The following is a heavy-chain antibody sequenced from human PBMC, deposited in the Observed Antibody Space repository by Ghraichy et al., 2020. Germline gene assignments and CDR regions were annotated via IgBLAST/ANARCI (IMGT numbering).Heavy chain of an antibody. CDR3: ARSDSRHYFDY. D-gene: IGHD3-22*01. CDR2: IYYSGST. V-gene: IGHV4-59*08. Sequence: SETLSLTCTVSGGSISSYYWSWIRQPPGKGLEWIGYIYYSGSTNYNPSLKSRVTISVDTSKNQFSLKLSSVTAADTAVYYCARSDSRHYFDYWGQGTLVTVSS. CDR1: GGSISSYY. J-gene: IGHJ4*02.